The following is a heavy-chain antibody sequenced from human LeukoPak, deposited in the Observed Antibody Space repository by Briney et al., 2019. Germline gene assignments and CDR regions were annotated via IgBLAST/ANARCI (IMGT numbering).Heavy chain of an antibody. CDR1: GYSISSGYY. V-gene: IGHV4-38-2*02. D-gene: IGHD3-10*01. CDR2: IYHSGRS. CDR3: AAYYYGSGSSPGFFDP. J-gene: IGHJ5*02. Sequence: SETLSLTCTVSGYSISSGYYWGWIRQSPGKGLEWIGSIYHSGRSYYNPSLKSRVTISVDTSKGQFSLKLTSVTAADTAVYYCAAYYYGSGSSPGFFDPWGHGTLVTVSS.